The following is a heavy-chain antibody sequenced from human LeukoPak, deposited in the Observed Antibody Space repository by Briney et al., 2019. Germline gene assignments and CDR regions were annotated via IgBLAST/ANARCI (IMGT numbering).Heavy chain of an antibody. CDR2: IWYDGSNK. CDR3: AREVYSGLVDYYYGMDV. J-gene: IGHJ6*02. Sequence: GGSLRLSCAASGFTFSSYGMHWVRQAPGKGLEGVAVIWYDGSNKYYADSVKGRFTISRDNSKNTLYLQMNSLRAEDTAVYYCAREVYSGLVDYYYGMDVWGQGTTVTVSS. D-gene: IGHD6-19*01. CDR1: GFTFSSYG. V-gene: IGHV3-33*01.